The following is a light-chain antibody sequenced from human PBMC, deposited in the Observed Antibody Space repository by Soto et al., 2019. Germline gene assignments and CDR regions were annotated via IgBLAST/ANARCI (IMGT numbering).Light chain of an antibody. CDR1: QSVSSNY. Sequence: EIVLTQSPGTLSLSPGERATLSCRASQSVSSNYLAWYQQKPGQAPRPLIYGASSRATGIPDRFSGSGAGTDXXLTIXXXXSEXFXXYXXXXYGSSPWTFGQGTKVEIK. V-gene: IGKV3-20*01. J-gene: IGKJ1*01. CDR2: GAS. CDR3: XXYGSSPWT.